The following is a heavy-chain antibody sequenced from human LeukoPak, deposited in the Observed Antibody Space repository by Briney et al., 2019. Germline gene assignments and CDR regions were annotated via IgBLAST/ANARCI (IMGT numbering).Heavy chain of an antibody. CDR2: IYYSGST. J-gene: IGHJ3*02. CDR3: ARGNYYDPTTYYRAFDI. Sequence: ETLSLTCTVSSGSLSSYYWSWIRQPPGKGLEWIGYIYYSGSTNYNPSLKSRVSMSVGTSKIQFSLKLSSATAADTAVYYCARGNYYDPTTYYRAFDIWGQGTMVTVSS. V-gene: IGHV4-59*01. CDR1: SGSLSSYY. D-gene: IGHD3-22*01.